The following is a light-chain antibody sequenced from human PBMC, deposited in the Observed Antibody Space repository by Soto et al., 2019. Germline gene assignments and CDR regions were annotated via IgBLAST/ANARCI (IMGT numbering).Light chain of an antibody. Sequence: QSVLTQPAYVSGSPGQSITISCTGTSSDVGGYNYVSWYQQHPGKAPKLMIYDVRNRPSGVSNRFSGSKSVNTAPLTISGLQAEDEADYYCSSYTTVSTYVFGTGTKVTVL. V-gene: IGLV2-14*01. CDR1: SSDVGGYNY. CDR3: SSYTTVSTYV. J-gene: IGLJ1*01. CDR2: DVR.